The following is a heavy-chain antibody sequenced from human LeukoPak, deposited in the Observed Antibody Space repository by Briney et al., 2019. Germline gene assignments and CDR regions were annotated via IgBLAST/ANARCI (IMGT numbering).Heavy chain of an antibody. CDR1: GYTFTGYD. CDR2: MNPNSGNT. V-gene: IGHV1-8*01. D-gene: IGHD3-10*01. J-gene: IGHJ6*02. Sequence: ASVKVSCKASGYTFTGYDINWVRQATGQGLEWMGWMNPNSGNTGYAQKFQGRVTMTRNTSISTAYMELSSLRSEDTAVYYCARRYGSGSYYGYYYYGMDVWGQGTTVTVSS. CDR3: ARRYGSGSYYGYYYYGMDV.